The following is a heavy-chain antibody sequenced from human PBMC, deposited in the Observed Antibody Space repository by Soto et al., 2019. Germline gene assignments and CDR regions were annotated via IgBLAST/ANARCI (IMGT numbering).Heavy chain of an antibody. D-gene: IGHD3-10*01. CDR2: IYYSGST. V-gene: IGHV4-59*01. Sequence: QVQLQESGPGLVKPSETLSLTCTVSGGSISSYYWSWIRQPPGKGLEWIGYIYYSGSTNYNPSLTTRATISVDTSKNQCSLKLSSVTAADTAVYYCARDYYGSGPMPEWGQGTLVTVSS. CDR1: GGSISSYY. J-gene: IGHJ4*02. CDR3: ARDYYGSGPMPE.